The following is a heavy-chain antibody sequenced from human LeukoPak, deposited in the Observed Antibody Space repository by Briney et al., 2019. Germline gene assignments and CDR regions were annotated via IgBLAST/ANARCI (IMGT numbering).Heavy chain of an antibody. V-gene: IGHV1-2*02. CDR3: ARPRIESGGYFYGH. CDR1: GYTFTGYY. Sequence: ASVKVSCKASGYTFTGYYMHWVRQAPGQGLEWMGWINPTNGGTNHAQKFQDRVTMTTDTSTDTAYMELRWLTSDDTALYYCARPRIESGGYFYGHWGQGTLVTVSS. D-gene: IGHD3-22*01. J-gene: IGHJ1*01. CDR2: INPTNGGT.